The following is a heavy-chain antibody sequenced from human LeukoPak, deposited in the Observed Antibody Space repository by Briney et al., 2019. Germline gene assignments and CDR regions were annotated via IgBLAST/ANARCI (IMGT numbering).Heavy chain of an antibody. CDR2: ISSSVTTV. Sequence: GGSLRLSCAASGFTFRDYYMAWIRQAPGKGLEWVSHISSSVTTVYYADSVRGRFTLSRDNAKNSLYLQMNSLRAEDTAVYYCVRDLYRIVVVPHYFDYWGQGTLVTVSS. CDR3: VRDLYRIVVVPHYFDY. V-gene: IGHV3-11*04. D-gene: IGHD3-22*01. CDR1: GFTFRDYY. J-gene: IGHJ4*02.